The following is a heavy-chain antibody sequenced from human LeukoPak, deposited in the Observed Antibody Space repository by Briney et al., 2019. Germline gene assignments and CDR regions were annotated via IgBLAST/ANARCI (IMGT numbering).Heavy chain of an antibody. CDR1: GFTFSTYW. V-gene: IGHV3-74*01. CDR2: INSDGSST. CDR3: ARPDYGASGDY. Sequence: GSLRLSCEASGFTFSTYWMYWVRQAPGKGLMWVSRINSDGSSTTYADSVKGRFTISRDDSKNTLYLQMNSLKAEDTAVYYCARPDYGASGDYWGQGTLVTVSS. J-gene: IGHJ4*02. D-gene: IGHD4-17*01.